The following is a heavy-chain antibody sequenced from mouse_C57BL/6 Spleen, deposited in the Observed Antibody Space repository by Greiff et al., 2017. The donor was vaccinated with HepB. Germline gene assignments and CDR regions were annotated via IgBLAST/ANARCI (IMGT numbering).Heavy chain of an antibody. J-gene: IGHJ1*03. CDR3: ARRGTMIKDWYFDV. V-gene: IGHV1-52*01. CDR1: GYTFTSYW. CDR2: IDPSDSET. D-gene: IGHD2-4*01. Sequence: QVQLQQPGAELVRPGSSVKLSCKASGYTFTSYWMHWVKQRPIQGLEWIGNIDPSDSETHYNQKFKDKATLTVDKSSSTAYMQLSSLTSEDSAVYYCARRGTMIKDWYFDVWGTGTTVTVSS.